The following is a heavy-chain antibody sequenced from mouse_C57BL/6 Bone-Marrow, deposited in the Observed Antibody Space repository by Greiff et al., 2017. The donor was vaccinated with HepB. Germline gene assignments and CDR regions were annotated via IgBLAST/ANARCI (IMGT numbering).Heavy chain of an antibody. Sequence: VQLQESGAELVKPGASVKMSCKASGYTFTTYPIEWMKQNHGKSLEWIGNFHPYNDDTKYNEKFKGKATLTVEKSSSTVYLELSRLTSDDSAVYYCARKGYYGRAWFAYWGQGTLVTVSA. J-gene: IGHJ3*01. CDR1: GYTFTTYP. CDR3: ARKGYYGRAWFAY. D-gene: IGHD1-1*01. CDR2: FHPYNDDT. V-gene: IGHV1-47*01.